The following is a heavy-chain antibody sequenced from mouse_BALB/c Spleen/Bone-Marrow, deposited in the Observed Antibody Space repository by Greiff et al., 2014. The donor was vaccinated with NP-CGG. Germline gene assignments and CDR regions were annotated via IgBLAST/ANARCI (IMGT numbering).Heavy chain of an antibody. CDR3: VRSRLRDWYFDV. Sequence: LHQSGFALVQPGASVTLSCTASVNTFTRYSLTFLIPLPYPFLYLLGWIFPGDSTTKYNEKFKGKATLSTDKSSSTVHMQLSRLTSEDSAVYFCVRSRLRDWYFDVWGAGTTVTISS. V-gene: IGHV1S56*01. J-gene: IGHJ1*01. D-gene: IGHD1-2*01. CDR1: VNTFTRYS. CDR2: IFPGDSTT.